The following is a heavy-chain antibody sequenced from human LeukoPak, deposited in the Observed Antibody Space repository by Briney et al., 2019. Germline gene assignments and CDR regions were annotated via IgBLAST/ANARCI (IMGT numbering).Heavy chain of an antibody. CDR3: ASSRIAAAGPPRNRVDY. Sequence: SETLSLTCAVYGGSFSGYYWSWIRQPPGKGLEWIGEINHSGSTNYNPSLKSRVTISVDTSKNQFSLKLSSVTAADTAVYYCASSRIAAAGPPRNRVDYWGQGTLVTVSS. D-gene: IGHD6-13*01. CDR2: INHSGST. CDR1: GGSFSGYY. V-gene: IGHV4-34*01. J-gene: IGHJ4*02.